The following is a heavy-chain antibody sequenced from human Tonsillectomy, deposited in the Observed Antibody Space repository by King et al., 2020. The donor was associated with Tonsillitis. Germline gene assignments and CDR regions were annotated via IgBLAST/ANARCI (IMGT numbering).Heavy chain of an antibody. V-gene: IGHV3-30*18. CDR2: ISYDGSNK. Sequence: VQLVESGGGVVQPGRSLRLSCAASGFTFSSYGMHWVRQAPGKGLEWVAVISYDGSNKYYADSVKGRFTISRDNSKNTLYLQMNSLRAEDTAVYYCANDRRQGIRGYSYGSPKDYWGQGTLVTVSS. CDR1: GFTFSSYG. D-gene: IGHD5-18*01. J-gene: IGHJ4*02. CDR3: ANDRRQGIRGYSYGSPKDY.